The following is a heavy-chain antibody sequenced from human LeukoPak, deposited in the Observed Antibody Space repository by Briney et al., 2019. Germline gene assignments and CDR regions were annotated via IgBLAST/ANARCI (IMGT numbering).Heavy chain of an antibody. CDR1: GGSISSYY. D-gene: IGHD6-19*01. J-gene: IGHJ4*02. V-gene: IGHV4-59*01. CDR3: ARRNKFSSGWFVIDY. CDR2: IYYSGST. Sequence: PSETLSLTCTVSGGSISSYYWSWIRQPPGKGLEWIGYIYYSGSTNYNPSLKNRVTISVDTSKNQFSLKLSSVTAADTAVYYCARRNKFSSGWFVIDYWGQGTLVTVSS.